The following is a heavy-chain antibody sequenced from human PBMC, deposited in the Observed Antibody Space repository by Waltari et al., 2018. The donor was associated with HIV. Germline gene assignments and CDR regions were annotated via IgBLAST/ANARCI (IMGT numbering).Heavy chain of an antibody. Sequence: EVHLVESGGGLVQPGGSLRLSCAAPGFTFSDHYMAWVRQAPGKGLEWVARIRNRTNGYTTEYVASVRGRFIISRDDSKNSLYLQMNSLRTEDTAVYFCVGGVTGSVFDYWGQGTLVTVSS. V-gene: IGHV3-72*01. CDR3: VGGVTGSVFDY. J-gene: IGHJ4*02. D-gene: IGHD1-20*01. CDR1: GFTFSDHY. CDR2: IRNRTNGYTT.